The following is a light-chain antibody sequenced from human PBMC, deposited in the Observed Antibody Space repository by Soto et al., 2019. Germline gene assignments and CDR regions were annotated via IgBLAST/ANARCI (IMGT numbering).Light chain of an antibody. Sequence: EIVLTQSPGTLSLSPGERATLSCRASQSVSSSYLAWYEQKPGQAPRLLIYGASSRATGIPERFSGSGSGTDFTLTISRLEPEDFAVYYCQQYGSSLLFPFGPRTKVDIK. CDR1: QSVSSSY. J-gene: IGKJ3*01. CDR2: GAS. CDR3: QQYGSSLLFP. V-gene: IGKV3-20*01.